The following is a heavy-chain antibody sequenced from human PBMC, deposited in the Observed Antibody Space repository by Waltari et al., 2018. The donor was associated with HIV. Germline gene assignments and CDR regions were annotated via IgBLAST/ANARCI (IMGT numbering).Heavy chain of an antibody. CDR3: ARHRTHYYDSSGYYYAWQD. D-gene: IGHD3-22*01. Sequence: QLQLQESGPGLVKPSETLSLTCTVSGGPITRSSFYWGWIRQPPGKGLQWIGSIYYSGSTSYNPSLKSRVTISVDTSKNQFSLKLTSVTAADTAVYYCARHRTHYYDSSGYYYAWQDWGQGSLVIVSS. CDR1: GGPITRSSFY. CDR2: IYYSGST. J-gene: IGHJ4*02. V-gene: IGHV4-39*01.